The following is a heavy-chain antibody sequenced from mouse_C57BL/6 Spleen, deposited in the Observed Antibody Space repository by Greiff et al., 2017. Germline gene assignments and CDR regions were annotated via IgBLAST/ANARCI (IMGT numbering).Heavy chain of an antibody. V-gene: IGHV1-72*01. Sequence: QVQLQQPGAELVKPGASVTLSCKASGYTFTSYWMHWVKQRPGRGLEWIGRIDPNSGGTKYNEKFKGKATLTVDKPSSTAYMQLSSLTSEDSAVYECARNYGSSYGYFDVWGTGTTVTVSS. J-gene: IGHJ1*03. D-gene: IGHD1-1*01. CDR1: GYTFTSYW. CDR3: ARNYGSSYGYFDV. CDR2: IDPNSGGT.